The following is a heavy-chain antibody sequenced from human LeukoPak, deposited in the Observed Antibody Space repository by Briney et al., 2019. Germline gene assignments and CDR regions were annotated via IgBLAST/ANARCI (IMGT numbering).Heavy chain of an antibody. Sequence: GGSLRLSCAASGFTFSDYYMRWVRQAPGKGLEWVSVIYSGGSTYYADSVKGRFTISRDNSKNTLYLQMNSLRAEDTAVYYCARCGGSCYYGMDVWGQGTTVTVSS. CDR2: IYSGGST. CDR1: GFTFSDYY. CDR3: ARCGGSCYYGMDV. V-gene: IGHV3-66*01. J-gene: IGHJ6*02. D-gene: IGHD2-15*01.